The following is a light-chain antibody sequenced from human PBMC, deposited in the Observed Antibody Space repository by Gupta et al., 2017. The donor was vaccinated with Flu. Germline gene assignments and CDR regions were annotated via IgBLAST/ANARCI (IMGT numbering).Light chain of an antibody. CDR1: SSDVGGYNY. CDR2: EVS. J-gene: IGLJ2*01. CDR3: SSYTSSSHVV. V-gene: IGLV2-14*01. Sequence: QSALTQPASVSGSPGQSISISCTGTSSDVGGYNYVSWYQQHPAKAPKLMIYEVSNRPSGVSNRFSGSKSGNTASLTISRLQAEDEADYYCSSYTSSSHVVFGGGTKLTVL.